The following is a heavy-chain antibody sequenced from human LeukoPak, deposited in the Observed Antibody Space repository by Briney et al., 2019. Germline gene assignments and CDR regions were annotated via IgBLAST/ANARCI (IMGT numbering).Heavy chain of an antibody. J-gene: IGHJ4*02. CDR1: GGSFSGFY. D-gene: IGHD3-10*01. CDR2: INQSGIT. Sequence: SETLSLTCAAYGGSFSGFYWSWIRQPPGKGLEWIGEINQSGITNYNPSLKSRATISADTSKSQFSLKVNSVTAADTAVYYCARGGRCGEPFSRYWGQGTLVTVSS. V-gene: IGHV4-34*01. CDR3: ARGGRCGEPFSRY.